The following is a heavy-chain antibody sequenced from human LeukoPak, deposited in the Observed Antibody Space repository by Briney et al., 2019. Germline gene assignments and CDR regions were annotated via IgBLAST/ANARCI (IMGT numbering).Heavy chain of an antibody. J-gene: IGHJ4*02. D-gene: IGHD3-10*01. V-gene: IGHV4-59*01. CDR2: IYYSGST. CDR1: GGSISSYC. CDR3: ARWDGFVDY. Sequence: SETLSLTCTVSGGSISSYCWSWIRQPPGKGLEWIGYIYYSGSTNYNPSLESRVTISVDTSKNQFSLKLSSVTAADTAVYYCARWDGFVDYWGQGTLVTVSS.